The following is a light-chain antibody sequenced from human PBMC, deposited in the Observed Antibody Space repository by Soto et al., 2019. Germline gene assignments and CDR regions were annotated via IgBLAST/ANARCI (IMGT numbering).Light chain of an antibody. CDR3: LQYYNFSRT. J-gene: IGKJ1*01. Sequence: AIQMTQSPSSLSASVGDRVTITCRASQDIRNDLACYQHKPGQAPHLLIFAAFNLQSGVPSRFSGGGSGTHFTLTISSLQPDDFATYYCLQYYNFSRTFGQGTKVDIK. V-gene: IGKV1-6*01. CDR1: QDIRND. CDR2: AAF.